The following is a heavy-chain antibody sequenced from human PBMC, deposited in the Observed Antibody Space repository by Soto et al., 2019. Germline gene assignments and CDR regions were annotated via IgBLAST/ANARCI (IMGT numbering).Heavy chain of an antibody. J-gene: IGHJ4*02. CDR3: AQSWRGSGLDY. D-gene: IGHD2-15*01. CDR1: GYTFTSYY. Sequence: ASVKVSFKASGYTFTSYYMHWVRQAPGQGLEWMGIINPSGGSTSYAQKFQGRVTMTRDTSTSTVYMELSSLRSEDTAVYYCAQSWRGSGLDYWGQGTLVTVSS. V-gene: IGHV1-46*01. CDR2: INPSGGST.